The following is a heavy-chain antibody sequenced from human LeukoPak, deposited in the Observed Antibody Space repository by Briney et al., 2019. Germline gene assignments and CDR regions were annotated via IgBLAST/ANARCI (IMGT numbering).Heavy chain of an antibody. J-gene: IGHJ4*02. CDR2: INPNSGGT. V-gene: IGHV1-2*02. Sequence: GASVKVSCKASGYTFTGYYMHWVRQAPGQGLEWMGWINPNSGGTNYAQKFQGRVTMTRDTSISTAYMELSRLRSDDTAVYYCAREIGYYDSSGYYFDYWGQGTLVTVSS. D-gene: IGHD3-22*01. CDR1: GYTFTGYY. CDR3: AREIGYYDSSGYYFDY.